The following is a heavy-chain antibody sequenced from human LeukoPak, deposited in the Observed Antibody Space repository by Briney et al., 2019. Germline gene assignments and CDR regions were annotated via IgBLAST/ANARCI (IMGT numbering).Heavy chain of an antibody. Sequence: EALSLTCTVSGGSINTFYWSWIRPPPGKGLEWIGYVYYTGSTNYNPSLKSRVTISVDTSTNQFSLKLSSVTAADTAVYYCARRCSSASCSFDYWGQGTLVTVSS. J-gene: IGHJ4*02. V-gene: IGHV4-59*08. CDR3: ARRCSSASCSFDY. D-gene: IGHD2-2*01. CDR1: GGSINTFY. CDR2: VYYTGST.